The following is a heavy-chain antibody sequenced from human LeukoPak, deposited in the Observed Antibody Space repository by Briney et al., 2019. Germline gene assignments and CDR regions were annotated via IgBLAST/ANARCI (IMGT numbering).Heavy chain of an antibody. J-gene: IGHJ4*02. V-gene: IGHV3-21*01. Sequence: GGSLRLSCAASGFTFSGYSLNWVRQAPGKGLEWVSSISSGSGYIYYADSVKGRFTISRNNPKNSLYLQMNSLRAEDTAVYYCARNRGDPSYFDYWGQGTLVTVSS. CDR1: GFTFSGYS. D-gene: IGHD4-17*01. CDR3: ARNRGDPSYFDY. CDR2: ISSGSGYI.